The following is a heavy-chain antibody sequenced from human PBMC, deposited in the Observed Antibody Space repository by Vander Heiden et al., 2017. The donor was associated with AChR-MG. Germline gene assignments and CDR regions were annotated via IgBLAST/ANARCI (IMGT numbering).Heavy chain of an antibody. Sequence: EVQLVESGGGLVQPGGSLKLPCAASGFTFSGSAMHWVRQASGKGREWVGRIRSKANSYATAYAASVKGRFTISRDDSKNTAYLQMNSLKTEDTAVYYCWTTVATGGISEDYWGQGTLVTVSS. CDR2: IRSKANSYAT. V-gene: IGHV3-73*02. CDR1: GFTFSGSA. J-gene: IGHJ4*02. CDR3: WTTVATGGISEDY. D-gene: IGHD4-17*01.